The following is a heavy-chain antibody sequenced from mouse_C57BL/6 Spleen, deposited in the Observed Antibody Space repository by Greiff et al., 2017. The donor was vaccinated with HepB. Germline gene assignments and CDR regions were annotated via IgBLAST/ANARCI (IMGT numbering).Heavy chain of an antibody. D-gene: IGHD2-5*01. CDR2: IDPEDGET. V-gene: IGHV14-2*01. CDR1: GFNIKDYY. CDR3: APSYSKSGYAMDY. J-gene: IGHJ4*01. Sequence: VQLKESGAELVKPGASVKLSCTASGFNIKDYYMHWVKQRTEQGLEWIGRIDPEDGETKYAPKFQGKATITANTSSNPAYLQLSSLTSEDAAVSYCAPSYSKSGYAMDYWGQGTSVTVSS.